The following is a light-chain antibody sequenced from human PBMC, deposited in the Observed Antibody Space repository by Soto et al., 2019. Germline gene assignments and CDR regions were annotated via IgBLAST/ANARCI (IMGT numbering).Light chain of an antibody. V-gene: IGKV3-20*01. Sequence: EIVLTQSPGTLSLSPGERATLSCRASQSVDSNYVAWYQQKPGQAPSLLIYGASSRATGIPDRFSGSGSGTDYTLTISRLEPEDFAVYYCHQYSSSPDTFGQGTKLEIK. CDR2: GAS. J-gene: IGKJ2*01. CDR1: QSVDSNY. CDR3: HQYSSSPDT.